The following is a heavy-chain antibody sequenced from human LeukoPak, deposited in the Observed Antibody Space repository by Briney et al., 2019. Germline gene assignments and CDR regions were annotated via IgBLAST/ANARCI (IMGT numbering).Heavy chain of an antibody. D-gene: IGHD3-9*01. CDR1: GFTFSSYS. Sequence: GGSLRLSCAASGFTFSSYSVNWVRQAPGKGLEWVSSISSSSSYIYYADSVKGRFTISRDNAKKSLYLQMNSLRAEDTAVYYCARATTYDILTGFSDYWGQGTLVTVSS. CDR3: ARATTYDILTGFSDY. CDR2: ISSSSSYI. V-gene: IGHV3-21*01. J-gene: IGHJ4*02.